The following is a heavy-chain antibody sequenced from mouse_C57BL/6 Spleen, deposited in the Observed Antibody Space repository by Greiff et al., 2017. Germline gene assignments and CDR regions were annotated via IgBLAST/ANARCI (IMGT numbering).Heavy chain of an antibody. Sequence: QVQLQQPGAELVKPGASVKLSCKASGYTFTSYWMHWVKQRPGQGLEWIGMIHPNSGSTNYNEKFKSKATLTVDKSSSTAYRQLSSLTSEDSAVYYCARAYYSKPGFDYWGQGTTLTVSS. V-gene: IGHV1-64*01. CDR3: ARAYYSKPGFDY. CDR1: GYTFTSYW. CDR2: IHPNSGST. D-gene: IGHD2-5*01. J-gene: IGHJ2*01.